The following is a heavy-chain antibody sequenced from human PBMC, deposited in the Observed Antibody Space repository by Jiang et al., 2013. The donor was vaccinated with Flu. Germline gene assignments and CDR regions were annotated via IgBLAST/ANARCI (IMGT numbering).Heavy chain of an antibody. D-gene: IGHD6-19*01. CDR3: AREDGNSSGWTDGDDAFDI. V-gene: IGHV6-1*01. CDR1: GDSVSSNSAA. Sequence: AISGDSVSSNSAAWNWIRQSPSRGLEWLGRTYYRSKWYNDYAVSVKSRITINPDTSKNQFSLQLNSVTPEDTAVYYCAREDGNSSGWTDGDDAFDIWGQGTMVTVSS. CDR2: TYYRSKWYN. J-gene: IGHJ3*02.